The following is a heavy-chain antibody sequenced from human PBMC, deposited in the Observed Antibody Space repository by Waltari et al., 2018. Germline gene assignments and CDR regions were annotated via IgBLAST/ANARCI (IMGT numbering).Heavy chain of an antibody. Sequence: QVQLVQSGAEVKKPGASVKVSCKASGYTFTGYYMHWVRQAPGQGLEWMGRINPNSGGTNYAQKLQGRVTMTRDTSISTAYMELSRLRSDDTAVYYCARERVPAARRYYYYGMDVWGQGTTATV. CDR1: GYTFTGYY. CDR2: INPNSGGT. CDR3: ARERVPAARRYYYYGMDV. V-gene: IGHV1-2*06. J-gene: IGHJ6*02. D-gene: IGHD2-2*01.